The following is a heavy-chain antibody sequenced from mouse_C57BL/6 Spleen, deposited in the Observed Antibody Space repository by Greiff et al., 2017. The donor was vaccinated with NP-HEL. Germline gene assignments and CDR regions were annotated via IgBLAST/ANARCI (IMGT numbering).Heavy chain of an antibody. CDR3: ARDQTVVAFDY. Sequence: EVMLVESGGGLVKPGGSLKLSCAASGFTFSSYAMSWVRQTPEKRLEWVATISDGGSYTYYPDNVKGRFTISRDNAKNNLYLQMSHLKSEDTAMYYCARDQTVVAFDYWGQGTTLTVSS. J-gene: IGHJ2*01. V-gene: IGHV5-4*01. CDR1: GFTFSSYA. CDR2: ISDGGSYT. D-gene: IGHD1-1*01.